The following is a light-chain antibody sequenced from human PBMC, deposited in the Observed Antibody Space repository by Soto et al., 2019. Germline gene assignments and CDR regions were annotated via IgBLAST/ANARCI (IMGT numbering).Light chain of an antibody. CDR2: TNN. Sequence: QSLVVQPPSASGTPGQRIAISCSGSTSNIESHPVNWFQQVPGAPPKLLIKTNNQLPSGVPDRFSGSKSGASASLAISGLQSEDEGTYYCATWDDSRSGVFGSGTKVTVL. CDR3: ATWDDSRSGV. J-gene: IGLJ1*01. V-gene: IGLV1-44*01. CDR1: TSNIESHP.